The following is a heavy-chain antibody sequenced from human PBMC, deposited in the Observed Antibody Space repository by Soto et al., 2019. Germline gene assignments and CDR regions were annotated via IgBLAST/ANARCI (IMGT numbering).Heavy chain of an antibody. J-gene: IGHJ3*02. V-gene: IGHV3-7*01. D-gene: IGHD3-10*01. Sequence: GGSLRLSCAASGFTFSSYWMSWVRQAPGKGLEWVANIKQDGSEKYYVDSVKGRFTISRDNAKNSLYLQMNSPRAEDTAVYYCARDPGIITRCDAFAIWGQGTMVTVSS. CDR1: GFTFSSYW. CDR2: IKQDGSEK. CDR3: ARDPGIITRCDAFAI.